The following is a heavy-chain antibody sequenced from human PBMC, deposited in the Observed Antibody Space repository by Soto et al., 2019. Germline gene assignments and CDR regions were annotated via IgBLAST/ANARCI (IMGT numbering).Heavy chain of an antibody. V-gene: IGHV4-38-2*01. D-gene: IGHD1-1*01. CDR3: AGSLEYYGVDV. CDR2: VFHSGST. CDR1: GYSISSAYY. J-gene: IGHJ6*02. Sequence: SETRSLTCAVSGYSISSAYYWDWIRQPPGKGLEWIGSVFHSGSTYYNPSLNSRVTISVDSSKNQFSLKLSSVTAADTAVYYCAGSLEYYGVDVWGQGTTVTVSS.